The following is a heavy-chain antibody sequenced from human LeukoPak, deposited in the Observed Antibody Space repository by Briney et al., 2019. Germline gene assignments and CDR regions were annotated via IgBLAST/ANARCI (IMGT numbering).Heavy chain of an antibody. CDR3: ARGRGRVVGFGELFFDY. V-gene: IGHV4-34*01. D-gene: IGHD3-10*01. CDR1: GGSFSRYY. Sequence: SETLSLTCAVYGGSFSRYYWSWIRQPPGKGLEWIGEINHSGSTNYNPSLKSRVTISVDTSKNQFSLKLSSVTAADTAVYYCARGRGRVVGFGELFFDYWGQGTLVTVSS. J-gene: IGHJ4*02. CDR2: INHSGST.